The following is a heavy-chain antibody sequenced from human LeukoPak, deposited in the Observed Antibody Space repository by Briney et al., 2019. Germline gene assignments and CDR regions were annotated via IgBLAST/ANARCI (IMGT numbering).Heavy chain of an antibody. J-gene: IGHJ5*02. D-gene: IGHD2-15*01. V-gene: IGHV1-18*01. CDR2: ISAYNGNT. Sequence: ASVKVSCKASGYTFTSYGISWVRQAPGQGLEWMGWISAYNGNTNYAQKLQGRVTMTTDTSTSTAYMELRSLRSDDTAVYYCARSPYCSGGSCYLWWFDPWGQGTLVTVSS. CDR1: GYTFTSYG. CDR3: ARSPYCSGGSCYLWWFDP.